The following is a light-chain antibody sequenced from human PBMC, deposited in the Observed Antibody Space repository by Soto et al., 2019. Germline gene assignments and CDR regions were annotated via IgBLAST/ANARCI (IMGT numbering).Light chain of an antibody. J-gene: IGLJ1*01. Sequence: QSVLTQPPSASGSPGQSVTISCTGTSSDVGGYNYVSWYQQHPGKAPKLMIYEVSKRPSGVPDRFSGSKSGNTASLTVSGLSAEDEADYYCSSYAGSNNYVFGTGTKLTVL. CDR3: SSYAGSNNYV. CDR2: EVS. V-gene: IGLV2-8*01. CDR1: SSDVGGYNY.